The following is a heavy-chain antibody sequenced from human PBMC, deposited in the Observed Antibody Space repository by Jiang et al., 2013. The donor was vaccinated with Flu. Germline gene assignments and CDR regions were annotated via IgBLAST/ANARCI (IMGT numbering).Heavy chain of an antibody. CDR2: TSSSGSYT. Sequence: LRLSCATSGFTFSDYYMNWIRQAPGKGLEWVSYTSSSGSYTNYADSVKGRFTISRDNAKNSLYLLMNSLRAEDTAVYYCARRYCSGGSCYPMTFDYWGQGTLVTVSS. D-gene: IGHD2-15*01. CDR3: ARRYCSGGSCYPMTFDY. J-gene: IGHJ4*02. CDR1: GFTFSDYY. V-gene: IGHV3-11*06.